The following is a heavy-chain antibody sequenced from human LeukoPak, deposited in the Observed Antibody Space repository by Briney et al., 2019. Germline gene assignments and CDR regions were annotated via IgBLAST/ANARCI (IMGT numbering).Heavy chain of an antibody. V-gene: IGHV4-4*07. Sequence: SETLSLTCSVSGGSISSYYWSWIRQPAGKGLEWIGRIYTSGSTNYNPSLKSRVTMSVDTSKNQFSLKLSSVTAADTAVYYCARSPYDFWSGYHDYWGQGTLVTVSS. D-gene: IGHD3-3*01. CDR2: IYTSGST. CDR1: GGSISSYY. J-gene: IGHJ4*02. CDR3: ARSPYDFWSGYHDY.